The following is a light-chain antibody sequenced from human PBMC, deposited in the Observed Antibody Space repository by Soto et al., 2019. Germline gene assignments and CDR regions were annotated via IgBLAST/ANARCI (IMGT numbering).Light chain of an antibody. CDR2: AAS. J-gene: IGKJ1*01. CDR3: LQDYNYPWT. V-gene: IGKV1-6*01. Sequence: AIQMTQSPSSLSASVGDRVTVTCRASQGIRNDLTWYQQKPGKAPKLLIYAASNLHSGVPSRFSGSGSGTDFTLTISSLQPEDFATYYCLQDYNYPWTFGQGTKVDIK. CDR1: QGIRND.